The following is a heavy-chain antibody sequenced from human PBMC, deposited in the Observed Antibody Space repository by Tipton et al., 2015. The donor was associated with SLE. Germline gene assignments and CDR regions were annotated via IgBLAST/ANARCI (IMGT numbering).Heavy chain of an antibody. V-gene: IGHV4-59*01. CDR3: AGAWQGYCSGGTCYVLDY. D-gene: IGHD2-15*01. J-gene: IGHJ4*02. CDR1: GFTFSSYA. CDR2: ISNSETT. Sequence: LRLSCATSGFTFSSYALSWVRQAPGKGLEWVGYISNSETTNYNPSLKSRVTISVDTSKNQFSLKLRSVTAADTAVYYCAGAWQGYCSGGTCYVLDYWGQGTLVTVSS.